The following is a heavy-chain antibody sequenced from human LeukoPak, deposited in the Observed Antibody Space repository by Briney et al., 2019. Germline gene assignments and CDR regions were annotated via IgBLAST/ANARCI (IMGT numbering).Heavy chain of an antibody. CDR2: IYHSGST. D-gene: IGHD3-22*01. CDR3: ARSLYYYDTSAPRAFDI. V-gene: IGHV4-30-2*01. CDR1: GGSISSGGYS. J-gene: IGHJ3*02. Sequence: SETLSLTCAVSGGSISSGGYSWSWIRQPPGKGLEWIGFIYHSGSTYYNPSLKSRLTISVDRSKNQFSLRLSSVTAADTAVYYCARSLYYYDTSAPRAFDIWGQGTMVTVSS.